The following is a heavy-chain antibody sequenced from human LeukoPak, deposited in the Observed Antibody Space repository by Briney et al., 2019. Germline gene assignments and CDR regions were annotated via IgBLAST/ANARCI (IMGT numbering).Heavy chain of an antibody. CDR3: ARDLGEGSSWSIIDY. D-gene: IGHD6-13*01. J-gene: IGHJ4*02. CDR2: ISYDGSNK. Sequence: GGSLRLSCAASGFTFSSYAMHWVRQAPGKGLEWVAVISYDGSNKYYADSVKGRFTISRDNSKNTLYLQMNGLRAEDTAVYYCARDLGEGSSWSIIDYWGQGTLVTVSS. V-gene: IGHV3-30*17. CDR1: GFTFSSYA.